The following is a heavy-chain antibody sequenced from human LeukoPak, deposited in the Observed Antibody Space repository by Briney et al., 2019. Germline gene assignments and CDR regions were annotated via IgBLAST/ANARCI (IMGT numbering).Heavy chain of an antibody. V-gene: IGHV3-23*01. J-gene: IGHJ4*02. CDR2: ISGSGGST. Sequence: GGSLRLSCAASGFAFSSYAMSWVRQAPGKGLEWVSAISGSGGSTYYADSVKGRFTISRDNSKNTLYLQMNSLRAEDTAVYYCAKEGYYYDSSGYRYWGQGTLVTVSS. CDR3: AKEGYYYDSSGYRY. D-gene: IGHD3-22*01. CDR1: GFAFSSYA.